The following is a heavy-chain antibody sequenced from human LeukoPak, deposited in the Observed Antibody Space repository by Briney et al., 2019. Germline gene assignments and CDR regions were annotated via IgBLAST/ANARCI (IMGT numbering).Heavy chain of an antibody. Sequence: SETLSLTCTVSGGSISSSTFYCGWIRQPPGKGLEWIGIISYSGSTYYNPSLKSRVTISVDTSKNQFSLKLSSVTAADTAVYYCARTYYDFWSGYPDFDYWGQGTLVTVSS. CDR3: ARTYYDFWSGYPDFDY. CDR1: GGSISSSTFY. D-gene: IGHD3-3*01. CDR2: ISYSGST. V-gene: IGHV4-39*01. J-gene: IGHJ4*02.